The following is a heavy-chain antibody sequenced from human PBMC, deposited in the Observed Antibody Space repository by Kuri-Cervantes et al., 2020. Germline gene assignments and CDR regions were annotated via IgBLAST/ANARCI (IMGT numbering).Heavy chain of an antibody. D-gene: IGHD6-19*01. CDR2: IYHSGST. CDR3: ASPKSSGWYKWDAFDI. Sequence: GSLRLSCTVSGHSISSGYYWGWIRQPPGKGLEWIGSIYHSGSTYYNPSLKSRVTISVDTSKNQFSLKLSSVTAADTAVYYCASPKSSGWYKWDAFDIWGQGTMVTVSS. J-gene: IGHJ3*02. V-gene: IGHV4-38-2*02. CDR1: GHSISSGYY.